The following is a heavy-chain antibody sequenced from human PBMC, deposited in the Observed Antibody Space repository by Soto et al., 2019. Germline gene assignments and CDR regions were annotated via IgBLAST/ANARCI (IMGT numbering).Heavy chain of an antibody. V-gene: IGHV4-59*01. CDR2: IYYSGST. CDR1: GGSISSYY. J-gene: IGHJ5*02. Sequence: SETLSLTCTVSGGSISSYYWSWIRQPPGKGLEWIGCIYYSGSTNYNPSLKSRVTISVDTSKNQFSLKLSSVTAADTAVYYCARGLRIVGATNWFDPWGQGTLVTVS. D-gene: IGHD1-26*01. CDR3: ARGLRIVGATNWFDP.